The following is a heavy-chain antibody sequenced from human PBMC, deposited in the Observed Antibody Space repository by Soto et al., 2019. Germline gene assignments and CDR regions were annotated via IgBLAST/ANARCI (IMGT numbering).Heavy chain of an antibody. CDR2: IWYDGSNK. J-gene: IGHJ3*02. D-gene: IGHD2-2*01. V-gene: IGHV3-33*01. CDR3: ARDQSFPWGYQLRGAFDI. CDR1: GFTFSSYG. Sequence: QVQLVESGGGVVQPGRSLRLSCAASGFTFSSYGMHWVRQAPGKGLEWVAVIWYDGSNKYYADSVKGRFTISRDNSKNTLYLQMNSRGAEDTAVYYCARDQSFPWGYQLRGAFDIWGQGTMVTVSS.